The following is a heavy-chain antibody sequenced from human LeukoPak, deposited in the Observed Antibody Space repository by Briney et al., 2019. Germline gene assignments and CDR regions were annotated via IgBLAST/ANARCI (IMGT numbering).Heavy chain of an antibody. Sequence: PSETLSLTCAVSGGSISSSNWWSWVRQPPGKGLEWIGEIYHSGSTNYNPSLKSRVTISVDKSKNQFSLKLSSVTAADTAVYYCARGFRAYYYGSGSLNWFDPWGQGTLVTVSS. V-gene: IGHV4-4*02. CDR1: GGSISSSNW. J-gene: IGHJ5*02. D-gene: IGHD3-10*01. CDR3: ARGFRAYYYGSGSLNWFDP. CDR2: IYHSGST.